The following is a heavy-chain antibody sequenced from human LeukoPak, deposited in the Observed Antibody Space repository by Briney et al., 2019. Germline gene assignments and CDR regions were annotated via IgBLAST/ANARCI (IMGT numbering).Heavy chain of an antibody. CDR2: ISSSSSYT. CDR3: AKDRTYYYDSGGYYSDY. CDR1: GFTFSDYY. V-gene: IGHV3-11*05. J-gene: IGHJ4*02. D-gene: IGHD3-22*01. Sequence: GGSLRLSCAASGFTFSDYYMSWIRQAPGKGLEWVSYISSSSSYTNYADSVKGRFTISRDQSKNTLFLQMNSLRAEDTAVYYCAKDRTYYYDSGGYYSDYWGQGTLVTVSS.